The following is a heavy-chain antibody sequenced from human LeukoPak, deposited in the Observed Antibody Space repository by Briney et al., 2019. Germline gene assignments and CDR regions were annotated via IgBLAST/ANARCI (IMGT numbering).Heavy chain of an antibody. CDR1: GGSISSYY. Sequence: PSETLSLTCTVSGGSISSYYWSWIRQPPGKGLECIGYIYYSGSTNYSPSLKSRVTISVDTSKNQFSLKLSSVTAADTAVYYCARAGSSSWYFDYWGQGTLVTVSS. CDR2: IYYSGST. V-gene: IGHV4-59*01. D-gene: IGHD6-13*01. CDR3: ARAGSSSWYFDY. J-gene: IGHJ4*02.